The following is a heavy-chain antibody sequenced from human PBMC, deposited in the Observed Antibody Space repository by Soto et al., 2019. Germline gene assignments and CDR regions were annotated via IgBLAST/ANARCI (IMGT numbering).Heavy chain of an antibody. J-gene: IGHJ6*02. Sequence: EVQLLESGGGLVQPGGSLRLSCAASGFTFSSYAMSWVRQAPGKGLEWVSAISGSGGSTYYADSVKGRFTISRDNSKNTLYLQMNSLRAEGTAVYYCAKDQDYGDYYYYYGMDVWGQGTTVTVSS. CDR2: ISGSGGST. V-gene: IGHV3-23*01. D-gene: IGHD4-17*01. CDR1: GFTFSSYA. CDR3: AKDQDYGDYYYYYGMDV.